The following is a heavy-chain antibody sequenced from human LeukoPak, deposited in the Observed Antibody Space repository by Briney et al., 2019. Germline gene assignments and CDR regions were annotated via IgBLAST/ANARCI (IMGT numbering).Heavy chain of an antibody. CDR3: ARGNYYDIWTALDY. Sequence: ASVKLSCKASGYTFTISYIRWVRHAPGQGLEWMGVINPTGDSTTYAQKYQGRVTMTRNSATSTVYMELRSLRSEDTAMYYGARGNYYDIWTALDYWGQGSLVTVSS. D-gene: IGHD3/OR15-3a*01. J-gene: IGHJ4*02. CDR1: GYTFTISY. V-gene: IGHV1-46*01. CDR2: INPTGDST.